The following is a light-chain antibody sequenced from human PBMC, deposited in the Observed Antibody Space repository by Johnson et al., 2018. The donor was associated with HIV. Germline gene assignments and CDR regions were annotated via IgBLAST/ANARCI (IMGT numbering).Light chain of an antibody. J-gene: IGLJ1*01. CDR2: DNN. CDR1: SSNIGNHY. Sequence: QSVLTQPPSVSAAPGQKVTISCSGTSSNIGNHYVSWYQLLPGTAPKLLIYDNNQRPSGIPDRFSVSKSGTSATLGITGIQTGAEADYYCGTWDSSLSTYVFGSGTKVTVL. CDR3: GTWDSSLSTYV. V-gene: IGLV1-51*01.